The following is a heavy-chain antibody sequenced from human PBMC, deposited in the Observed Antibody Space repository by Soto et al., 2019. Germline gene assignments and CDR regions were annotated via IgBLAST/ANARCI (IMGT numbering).Heavy chain of an antibody. CDR1: GFSLSTSGVG. V-gene: IGHV2-5*02. Sequence: QITLKESGPTLVKPTQTLTLTCTFSGFSLSTSGVGVGWIRQPPGKALEWLALIYWDDDKRYSPSLKSRLTITKDTSKNQVVLTMTSMDPVDTATYYCAHTDKDVGWLSGAFDYRAQGTLVTVSS. CDR2: IYWDDDK. J-gene: IGHJ4*02. CDR3: AHTDKDVGWLSGAFDY. D-gene: IGHD6-19*01.